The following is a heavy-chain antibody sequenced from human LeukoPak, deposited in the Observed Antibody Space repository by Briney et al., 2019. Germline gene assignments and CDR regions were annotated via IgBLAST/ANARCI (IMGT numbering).Heavy chain of an antibody. CDR3: AAREWSDYYYYMDV. V-gene: IGHV1-8*01. CDR2: MNPNSGNT. Sequence: GASVKVSCKASGYTFTSCDINWVRQATGQGLEWMGWMNPNSGNTGYAQKFQGRVTMTRNTSISTAYMELSSLRSEDTAVYYCAAREWSDYYYYMDVWGKGTTVTVSS. D-gene: IGHD3-3*01. J-gene: IGHJ6*03. CDR1: GYTFTSCD.